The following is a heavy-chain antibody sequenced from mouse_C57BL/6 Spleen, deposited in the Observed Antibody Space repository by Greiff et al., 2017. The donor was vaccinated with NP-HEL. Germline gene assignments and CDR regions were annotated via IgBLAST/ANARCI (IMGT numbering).Heavy chain of an antibody. D-gene: IGHD2-2*01. Sequence: QVQLKESGAELARPGASVKLSCKASGYTFTSYGISWVKQRTGQGLEWIGEIYPRSGNTYYNEKFKGKATLTADKSSSTAYMELRSLTSEDSAVYFCARQDGYDEGYYFDYWGQGTTLTVSS. V-gene: IGHV1-81*01. J-gene: IGHJ2*01. CDR1: GYTFTSYG. CDR3: ARQDGYDEGYYFDY. CDR2: IYPRSGNT.